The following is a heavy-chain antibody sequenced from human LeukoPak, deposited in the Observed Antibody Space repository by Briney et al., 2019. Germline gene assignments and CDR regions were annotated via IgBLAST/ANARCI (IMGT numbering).Heavy chain of an antibody. CDR3: AKISSSAESNFDY. D-gene: IGHD6-25*01. CDR2: IWPDGSKK. Sequence: PGGSLRLSCAASGFTFSTYAMHWVRQAPGKGLEWVAFIWPDGSKKYYADSVKGRFAISRENSKNTVYLQMNDLRPEDTALYSCAKISSSAESNFDYWGQGTLLTVSS. J-gene: IGHJ4*02. V-gene: IGHV3-30*02. CDR1: GFTFSTYA.